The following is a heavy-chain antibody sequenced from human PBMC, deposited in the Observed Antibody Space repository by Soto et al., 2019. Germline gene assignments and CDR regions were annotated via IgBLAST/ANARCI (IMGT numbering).Heavy chain of an antibody. Sequence: SETLFLTCTVSGGSISSYYWSWIRQPPGKGLEWIGYIYYSGSTNYNPSLKSRVTISVDTSKNQFSLKLSSVTAADTAVYYCARLGKELSYYYHYYMDVWGKRTTVTVSS. CDR2: IYYSGST. CDR3: ARLGKELSYYYHYYMDV. J-gene: IGHJ6*03. V-gene: IGHV4-59*08. D-gene: IGHD1-7*01. CDR1: GGSISSYY.